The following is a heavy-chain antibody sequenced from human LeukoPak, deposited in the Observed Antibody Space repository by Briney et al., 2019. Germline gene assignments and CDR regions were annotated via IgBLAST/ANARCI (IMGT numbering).Heavy chain of an antibody. CDR1: GGSMSGLH. Sequence: SETLSLTCTVSGGSMSGLHWSWIRQPPGKGLEWIAYISSSGNTNYNPSLKSRVTISIETPKNQFSLNLNSMTAADTAIYYCAKGDGYSPSWGQGTLVTVSS. CDR2: ISSSGNT. V-gene: IGHV4-59*11. D-gene: IGHD5-24*01. CDR3: AKGDGYSPS. J-gene: IGHJ5*02.